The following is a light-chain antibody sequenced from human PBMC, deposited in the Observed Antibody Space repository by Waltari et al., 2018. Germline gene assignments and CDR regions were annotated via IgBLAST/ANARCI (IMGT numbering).Light chain of an antibody. J-gene: IGKJ4*01. Sequence: DIQLTQSPSFLSASVGDRVTITCRASHGISSYLAWYQQKPGKAPKLLIYDASTLQSGVPSRFSGSGSGTEFTLTISSLQPEDFATYYCQQLNSYPLTFGGGTQVEIK. V-gene: IGKV1-9*01. CDR2: DAS. CDR1: HGISSY. CDR3: QQLNSYPLT.